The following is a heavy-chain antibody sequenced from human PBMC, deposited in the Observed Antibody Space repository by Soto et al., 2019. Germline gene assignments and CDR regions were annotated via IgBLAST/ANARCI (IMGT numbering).Heavy chain of an antibody. J-gene: IGHJ4*02. Sequence: GGSLRLSCAASGFTFSSYWMHWVRQAPGKGLVWVSRINSDGSRTSYADSAKGRFTISRDNAKNTVYLQMNSLRAEDTAFYFCARGDGDYYDGNGYLGRHWGQGTLVTVSS. V-gene: IGHV3-74*01. CDR3: ARGDGDYYDGNGYLGRH. CDR1: GFTFSSYW. CDR2: INSDGSRT. D-gene: IGHD3-22*01.